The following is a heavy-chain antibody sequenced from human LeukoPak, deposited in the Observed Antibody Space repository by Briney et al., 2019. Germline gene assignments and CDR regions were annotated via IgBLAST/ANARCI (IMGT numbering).Heavy chain of an antibody. CDR2: IIPIFGTA. CDR3: TRDPLAASAPGYFDS. V-gene: IGHV1-69*13. CDR1: GGTSNNYA. D-gene: IGHD6-13*01. Sequence: GASVKVSCKPSGGTSNNYAVAWVRQAPGQGLEWMGQIIPIFGTASYAPKFQGRVAITADELSTTAYMELSSLISEDTAVYYCTRDPLAASAPGYFDSWGQGSLVTVSS. J-gene: IGHJ4*02.